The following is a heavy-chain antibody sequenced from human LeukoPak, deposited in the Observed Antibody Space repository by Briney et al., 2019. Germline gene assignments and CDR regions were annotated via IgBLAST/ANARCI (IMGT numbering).Heavy chain of an antibody. Sequence: GRSLSLSCVTPGFTINRHYMNSVRQAPGKGLEWVSVIYSGGTTSYADSVKGRFTISGDNSKNTVYLQMKSLTAEDTAVYYCARGKGYCHYWGQGTLATVSS. V-gene: IGHV3-66*01. CDR1: GFTINRHY. CDR2: IYSGGTT. CDR3: ARGKGYCHY. J-gene: IGHJ4*02. D-gene: IGHD2-21*02.